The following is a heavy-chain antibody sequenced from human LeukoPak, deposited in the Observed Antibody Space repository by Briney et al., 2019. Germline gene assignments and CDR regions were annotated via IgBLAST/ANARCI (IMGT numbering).Heavy chain of an antibody. J-gene: IGHJ4*02. D-gene: IGHD5-18*01. CDR3: AKDTRGYSYAFDY. Sequence: GGSLRLSCAASGFTFDDYAMPWVRQAPGKGLEWVSGISWNSGSIGYADSVKGRFTISRDNAKNSLYLQMNSLRAEDTALYYCAKDTRGYSYAFDYWGQGTLVTVSS. CDR1: GFTFDDYA. CDR2: ISWNSGSI. V-gene: IGHV3-9*01.